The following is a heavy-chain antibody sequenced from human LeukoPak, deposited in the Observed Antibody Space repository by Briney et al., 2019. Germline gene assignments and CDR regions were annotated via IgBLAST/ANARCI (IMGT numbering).Heavy chain of an antibody. V-gene: IGHV1-46*01. CDR3: ARDNSVGDNAWWFDP. CDR2: INPSGGST. CDR1: GYTFTSYY. D-gene: IGHD1-26*01. J-gene: IGHJ5*02. Sequence: GASVKVSCKASGYTFTSYYMHWVRQAPGQGLEGMGIINPSGGSTSYAQKFQGRVTMTRDMSTSTVYMELSSLRSEDTAIYYCARDNSVGDNAWWFDPWGQGTLVTVSS.